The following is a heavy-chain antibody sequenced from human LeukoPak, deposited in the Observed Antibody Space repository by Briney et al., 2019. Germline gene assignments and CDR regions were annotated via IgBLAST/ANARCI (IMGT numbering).Heavy chain of an antibody. Sequence: GGSLRLSCSASGFSFSDYDMNWVRQAPGKGLEWVSAISDRSSHVYYGESVKGRFTISRDNAKNSLYLQLDSLGVEDTAVYYCGRAFPPLRTSSAGDLWGQGTLVTVSS. D-gene: IGHD3-16*01. J-gene: IGHJ1*01. CDR1: GFSFSDYD. CDR3: GRAFPPLRTSSAGDL. CDR2: ISDRSSHV. V-gene: IGHV3-21*01.